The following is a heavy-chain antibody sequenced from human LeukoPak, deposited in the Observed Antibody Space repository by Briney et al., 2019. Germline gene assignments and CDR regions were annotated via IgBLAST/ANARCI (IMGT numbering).Heavy chain of an antibody. CDR1: GFTFTDHY. CDR2: INGKSGVT. V-gene: IGHV1-2*02. D-gene: IGHD3-16*01. Sequence: ASLKVSCKASGFTFTDHYMHWVRQAPGHGLEWRRWINGKSGVTFYAQQFQDRITVTGDTSISTMYLELNRLTSADTAIYYCARDFDWGPDYWGPGTLVAVSS. CDR3: ARDFDWGPDY. J-gene: IGHJ4*02.